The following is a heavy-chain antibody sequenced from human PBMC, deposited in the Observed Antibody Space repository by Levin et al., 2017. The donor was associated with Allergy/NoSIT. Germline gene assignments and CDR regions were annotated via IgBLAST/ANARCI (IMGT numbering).Heavy chain of an antibody. J-gene: IGHJ5*02. Sequence: AGGSLRLSCVASGFTFSNYGMHWVRQAPGKGLEWVAVISYDGTNKYYADSVKGRFTISRDNSKNTLYLQMNSLRPEDTAVYYCAKDRIPNDGFDPWGQGTLVTVSS. CDR1: GFTFSNYG. CDR2: ISYDGTNK. V-gene: IGHV3-30*18. CDR3: AKDRIPNDGFDP. D-gene: IGHD1-1*01.